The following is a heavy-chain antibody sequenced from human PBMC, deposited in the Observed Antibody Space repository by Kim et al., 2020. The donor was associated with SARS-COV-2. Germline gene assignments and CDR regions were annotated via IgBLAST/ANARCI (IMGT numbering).Heavy chain of an antibody. Sequence: GGSLRLSCAASGFTFSNYWMTWVRQAPGQGLEWVADIKEDGSEIYYLDSVKGRFTISRDNARNSLFLEMHSLRVEDTAVYYCARVPIGSNWGHWGQGTLVTVSS. J-gene: IGHJ4*02. CDR1: GFTFSNYW. CDR2: IKEDGSEI. V-gene: IGHV3-7*03. CDR3: ARVPIGSNWGH. D-gene: IGHD6-13*01.